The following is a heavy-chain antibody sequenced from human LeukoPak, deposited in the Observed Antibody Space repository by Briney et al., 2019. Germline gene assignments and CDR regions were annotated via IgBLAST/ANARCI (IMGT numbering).Heavy chain of an antibody. D-gene: IGHD1-26*01. Sequence: GGSLRLSCAASGFTVSSYAMHWVRQPLGKGLEWLSALGIAGDTFYPGSVKGRFTISRENAKNSLYLQMNSLRAEDTAMYYCARQKQSHGNFDCWGQGTLVTVSS. CDR2: LGIAGDT. CDR3: ARQKQSHGNFDC. CDR1: GFTVSSYA. V-gene: IGHV3-13*01. J-gene: IGHJ4*02.